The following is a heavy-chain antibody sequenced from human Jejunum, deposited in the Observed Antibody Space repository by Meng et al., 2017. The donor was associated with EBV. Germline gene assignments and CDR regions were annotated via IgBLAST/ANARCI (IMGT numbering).Heavy chain of an antibody. CDR2: IYYRGGT. V-gene: IGHV4-4*02. Sequence: QGQLQGAGPGRVRPSGPLSLTCAVSGDSIASRNWGGWVRQSPERGLEWIGEIYYRGGTNYNPSLKSRVTILVDRSENHFSLHLSSVTAADTAVYYCVRGGDYCLVYWGQGTLVTVSS. CDR3: VRGGDYCLVY. J-gene: IGHJ4*02. CDR1: GDSIASRNW. D-gene: IGHD2-21*02.